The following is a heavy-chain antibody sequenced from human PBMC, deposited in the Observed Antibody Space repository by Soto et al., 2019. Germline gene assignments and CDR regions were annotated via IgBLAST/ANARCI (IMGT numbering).Heavy chain of an antibody. CDR2: ISGSGGST. Sequence: VQLLESGGGLVQPGGSLRLSCAASGFTFSSYAMSWVRQAPGKGLEWVSAISGSGGSTYYADSVKGRFTISRDNSKNTLYLQMNSLRAEDTAVYYCAKATTVVSPSSRSLWEYFQHWGQGTLVTVSS. V-gene: IGHV3-23*01. J-gene: IGHJ1*01. D-gene: IGHD4-17*01. CDR1: GFTFSSYA. CDR3: AKATTVVSPSSRSLWEYFQH.